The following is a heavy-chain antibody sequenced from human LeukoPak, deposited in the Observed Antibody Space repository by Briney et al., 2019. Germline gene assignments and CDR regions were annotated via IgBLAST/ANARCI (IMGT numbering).Heavy chain of an antibody. D-gene: IGHD3-10*01. CDR3: AKPTYRGAISYAYYYYGMDV. CDR1: GFTFSSYA. J-gene: IGHJ6*04. CDR2: ISGRGGST. Sequence: GGSLRLSCAASGFTFSSYAMNWVRQAPGKGLEWVSGISGRGGSTYYADSVKGRFTISRDNSKNTLSLQMNSLRVEDTAIYYCAKPTYRGAISYAYYYYGMDVWGKGTTVTVSS. V-gene: IGHV3-23*01.